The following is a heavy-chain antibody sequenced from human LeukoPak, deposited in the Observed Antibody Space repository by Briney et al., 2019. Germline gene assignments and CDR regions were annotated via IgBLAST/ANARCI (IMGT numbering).Heavy chain of an antibody. J-gene: IGHJ6*04. V-gene: IGHV4-34*01. CDR3: AREATMVRGVISYYYYGMDV. Sequence: SETLSLTCAVYGGSFSGYYWSWIRQPPGKGLEWIGEINHSGSTNYNPSLKSRVTISVDTSKNQFSLKLSSVTAADTAVYYCAREATMVRGVISYYYYGMDVWGKGTTVTVSS. D-gene: IGHD3-10*01. CDR2: INHSGST. CDR1: GGSFSGYY.